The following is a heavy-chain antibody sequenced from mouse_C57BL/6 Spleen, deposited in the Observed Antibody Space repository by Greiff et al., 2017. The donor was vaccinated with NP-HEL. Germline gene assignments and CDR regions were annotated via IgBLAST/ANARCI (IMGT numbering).Heavy chain of an antibody. CDR2: IHPNSGST. Sequence: VQLQQPGAELVKPGASVKLSCKASGYTFTSYWMHWVKQRPGQGLEWIGMIHPNSGSTNYNEKLKRKATLTVDKSSSTAYMQLSSLTSDDSAVYYCAREAAQAKGYWGQGTTLTVSS. CDR1: GYTFTSYW. CDR3: AREAAQAKGY. J-gene: IGHJ2*01. V-gene: IGHV1-64*01. D-gene: IGHD3-2*02.